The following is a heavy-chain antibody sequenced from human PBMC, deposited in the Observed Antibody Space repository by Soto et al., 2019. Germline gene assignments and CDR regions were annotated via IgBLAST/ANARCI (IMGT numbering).Heavy chain of an antibody. CDR3: ARETSGWFDY. Sequence: EVQLVESGGGLVQPGGYLRLSCAASRGTFSKYNMNWVRQAPGKGLECVSYISSGSSTIHYADSVKGRFTISRDNAKNSLFLPMNSLRAEDTAVYYGARETSGWFDYWGQGTLVTVSS. J-gene: IGHJ4*02. D-gene: IGHD6-19*01. CDR2: ISSGSSTI. V-gene: IGHV3-48*01. CDR1: RGTFSKYN.